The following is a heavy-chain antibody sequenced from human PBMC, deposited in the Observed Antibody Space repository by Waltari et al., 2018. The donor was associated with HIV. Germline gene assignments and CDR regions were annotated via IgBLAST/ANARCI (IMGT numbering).Heavy chain of an antibody. CDR2: IKQDGSEI. D-gene: IGHD6-13*01. J-gene: IGHJ4*02. Sequence: EVQLVESGGGLVQPGGSLRLSRAASAFTSRSDRLSSVRQAPGKGLEWVANIKQDGSEIYYVDSVKGRFTISRDNAKNSLYLQMNSLRAEDTAVYFCARRGGRSSPLGYWGQGTLVTVSS. CDR1: AFTSRSDR. V-gene: IGHV3-7*01. CDR3: ARRGGRSSPLGY.